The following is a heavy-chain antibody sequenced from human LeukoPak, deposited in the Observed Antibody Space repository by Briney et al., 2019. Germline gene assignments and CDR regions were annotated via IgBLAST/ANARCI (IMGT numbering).Heavy chain of an antibody. D-gene: IGHD3-22*01. CDR1: GSSISSGYY. CDR2: IYHSGST. V-gene: IGHV4-38-2*01. CDR3: ARGQGHYYDSSGYYYYYMDV. J-gene: IGHJ6*03. Sequence: SETLSPTCAVAGSSISSGYYWGCIRQPPGKGLEWIGSIYHSGSTYYNPSLKSRVTISVDTSKNQFSLKLSSVTAADTAVYYCARGQGHYYDSSGYYYYYMDVWGKGTTVTVSS.